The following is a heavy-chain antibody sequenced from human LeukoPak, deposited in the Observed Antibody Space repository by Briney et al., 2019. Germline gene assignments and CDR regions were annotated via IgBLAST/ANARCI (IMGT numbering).Heavy chain of an antibody. CDR1: GFTFSDYW. V-gene: IGHV3-7*01. D-gene: IGHD4-17*01. CDR2: VKQDGSEK. J-gene: IGHJ4*02. Sequence: PGGSLRLSCAASGFTFSDYWMSWVRQAPGKGLEWVANVKQDGSEKFYVDSVKGRFTISRDDAKNSLYLQMNSLRVEDTAVYYCARPTTVGSLFDSWGQGTLVTVSS. CDR3: ARPTTVGSLFDS.